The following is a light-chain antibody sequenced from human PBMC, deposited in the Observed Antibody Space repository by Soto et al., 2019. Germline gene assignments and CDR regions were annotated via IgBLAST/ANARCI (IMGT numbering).Light chain of an antibody. CDR2: RNN. CDR1: SSNIGKNT. Sequence: QSVLTQPPSASGTPGQRVTISCSGSSSNIGKNTVNWYQQLPGTAPQLLIYRNNQRPSGVPDRFSGSKSGTSASLTISGLQSDDEADYYCAAWDDGLLGSVAFGGGTQLTVL. CDR3: AAWDDGLLGSVA. V-gene: IGLV1-44*01. J-gene: IGLJ2*01.